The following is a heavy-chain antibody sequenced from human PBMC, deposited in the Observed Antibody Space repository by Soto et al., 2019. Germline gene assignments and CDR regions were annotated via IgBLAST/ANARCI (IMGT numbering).Heavy chain of an antibody. Sequence: PGGSLRLSCAASGFTFISYGMHWVLQAPGKGLEWVAVISYDGSNKYYADSVKGQFTISRDNSKNTLYLQMNSLRAEDTAVYYCAKVCVPGYDSRYYFDYRGQGTLVSVSS. D-gene: IGHD5-12*01. V-gene: IGHV3-30*18. CDR2: ISYDGSNK. CDR1: GFTFISYG. J-gene: IGHJ4*02. CDR3: AKVCVPGYDSRYYFDY.